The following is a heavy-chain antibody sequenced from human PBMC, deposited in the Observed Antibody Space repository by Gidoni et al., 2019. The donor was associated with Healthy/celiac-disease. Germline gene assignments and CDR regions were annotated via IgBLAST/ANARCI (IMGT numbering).Heavy chain of an antibody. CDR2: INHSGST. D-gene: IGHD3-22*01. CDR1: GVSFSGYY. V-gene: IGHV4-34*01. CDR3: AGLSHYYDSSGDYRMDV. J-gene: IGHJ6*04. Sequence: QVQLQQWGAGLLKPSETLSLTCAVYGVSFSGYYWSWIRQPPGKGLELIVEINHSGSTNYNPSLKRRVTISVDTSKNQFSLKLSSVTAADTAVYYCAGLSHYYDSSGDYRMDVWGKGTTVTVSS.